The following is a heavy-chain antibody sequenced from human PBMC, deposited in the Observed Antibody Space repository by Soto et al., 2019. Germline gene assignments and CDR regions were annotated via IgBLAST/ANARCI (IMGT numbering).Heavy chain of an antibody. CDR1: GYTFTSYA. J-gene: IGHJ4*02. CDR3: ARDLEEMATLSY. V-gene: IGHV1-3*01. Sequence: ASVKVSCTASGYTFTSYAMHWVRQAPGQRLEWMGWINAGNGNTKYSQKFQGGVTMTRDTSTSTVYMELSSLRSEDTAVYYCARDLEEMATLSYWGQGTLVTVSS. CDR2: INAGNGNT. D-gene: IGHD3-16*01.